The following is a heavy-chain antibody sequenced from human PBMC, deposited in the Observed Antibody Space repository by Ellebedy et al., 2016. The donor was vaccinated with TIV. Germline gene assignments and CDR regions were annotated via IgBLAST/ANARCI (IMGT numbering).Heavy chain of an antibody. D-gene: IGHD1-26*01. Sequence: GGSLRLSXAASGFTFSSYAMHWVRQAPGKGLEWVAVISYDGSNKYYADSVKGRFTISRDNSKNTLYLQMNSLRAEDTAVYYCARDGSTSFDIWGQGTMVTVSS. CDR3: ARDGSTSFDI. CDR2: ISYDGSNK. CDR1: GFTFSSYA. J-gene: IGHJ3*02. V-gene: IGHV3-30*04.